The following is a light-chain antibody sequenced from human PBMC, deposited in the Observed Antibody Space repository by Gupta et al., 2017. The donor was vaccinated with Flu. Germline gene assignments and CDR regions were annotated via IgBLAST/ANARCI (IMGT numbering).Light chain of an antibody. J-gene: IGLJ2*01. V-gene: IGLV2-14*01. CDR2: EVS. Sequence: QSALTQPASVSGSPGQSITISCTGTSSDVGGYNYVSWYQQHPGKAPKLMIYEVSNRPSGVSNRFSGSKSGNTASLTISGLQAEDEADYYCSSYTSSRTSPVVFGGGTKLTVL. CDR3: SSYTSSRTSPVV. CDR1: SSDVGGYNY.